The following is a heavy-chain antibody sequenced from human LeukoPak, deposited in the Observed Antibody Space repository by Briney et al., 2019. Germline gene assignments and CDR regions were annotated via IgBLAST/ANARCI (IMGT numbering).Heavy chain of an antibody. J-gene: IGHJ4*02. D-gene: IGHD1-26*01. CDR1: GGTFSSYA. V-gene: IGHV1-69*04. CDR2: IIPILGIA. CDR3: ARGPVWDYYFDY. Sequence: ASVKVSCKASGGTFSSYAISWVRQAPGQGLEWMGRIIPILGIANYAQKFQGRVTITADKSTSTAYMELSSPRSEDTAVYYCARGPVWDYYFDYWGQGTLVTVSS.